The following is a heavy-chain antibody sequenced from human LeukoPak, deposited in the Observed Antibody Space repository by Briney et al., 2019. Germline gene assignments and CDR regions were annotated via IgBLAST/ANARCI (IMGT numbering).Heavy chain of an antibody. V-gene: IGHV3-23*01. D-gene: IGHD2-15*01. Sequence: PGGSLRLSCAASGGTFSSYAMSWVRQAPGKGLEWVSAISGSGGSTYYADSVKGRFTISRDNSKSTLYLQMNSLRAEDTAVYYCAKEDRLYCGGSSCYSTPPYYWGQGTLVTVSS. CDR3: AKEDRLYCGGSSCYSTPPYY. J-gene: IGHJ4*02. CDR1: GGTFSSYA. CDR2: ISGSGGST.